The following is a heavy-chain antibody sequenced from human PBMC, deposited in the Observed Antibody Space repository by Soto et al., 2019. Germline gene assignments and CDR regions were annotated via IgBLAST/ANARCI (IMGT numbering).Heavy chain of an antibody. Sequence: QVQLVQSGAEVKKPGSSVKVSCKASGGTFSSYAISWVRQAPGQGLEWMGGIIPIFGTANYAQKFQGRVTLTADESTSTAYMELSSLRSEDTAVYYCARETGTVVTPEVVGGMDVWGQGTTVTVSS. CDR1: GGTFSSYA. CDR2: IIPIFGTA. J-gene: IGHJ6*02. V-gene: IGHV1-69*01. CDR3: ARETGTVVTPEVVGGMDV. D-gene: IGHD2-21*02.